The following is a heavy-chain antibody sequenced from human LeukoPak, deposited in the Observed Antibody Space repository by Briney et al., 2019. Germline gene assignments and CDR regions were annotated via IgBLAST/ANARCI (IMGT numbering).Heavy chain of an antibody. Sequence: PGGSLRLSCAASGFTVSSNYMSWFRQPQGKGLEWASVIYSGGSTYYADSVKGRFTISRDNSKNTLYLQMNSLRAEDTAVYYCARDPNPGATSGWFGVEESGGVDYWGQGTLVTVSS. V-gene: IGHV3-53*05. CDR3: ARDPNPGATSGWFGVEESGGVDY. CDR2: IYSGGST. CDR1: GFTVSSNY. D-gene: IGHD1-26*01. J-gene: IGHJ4*02.